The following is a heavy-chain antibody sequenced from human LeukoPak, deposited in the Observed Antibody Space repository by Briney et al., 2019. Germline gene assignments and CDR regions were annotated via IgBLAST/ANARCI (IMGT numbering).Heavy chain of an antibody. CDR1: GFTFSSYW. D-gene: IGHD2-8*02. CDR3: ARGLLGIDY. CDR2: INTDGSST. Sequence: GGSLRLSCAASGFTFSSYWMHWVRQAPGKGLVWVSRINTDGSSTNYADSVKGRFAIFRDSATLYLQMNSLRAEDTAVYYCARGLLGIDYWGQGTLATVSS. V-gene: IGHV3-74*01. J-gene: IGHJ4*02.